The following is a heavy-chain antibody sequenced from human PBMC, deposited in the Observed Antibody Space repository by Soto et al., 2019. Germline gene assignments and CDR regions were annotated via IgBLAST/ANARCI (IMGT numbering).Heavy chain of an antibody. CDR2: ISSSGSTI. CDR3: ARDQIVVAPFDY. D-gene: IGHD3-22*01. J-gene: IGHJ4*02. CDR1: GFTFSSYE. V-gene: IGHV3-48*03. Sequence: PGGSLRLSCAASGFTFSSYEMNWVRQAPGKGLEWVSYISSSGSTIYYADSVKGRFTISRDNAKNSLYLQMNSLRDEDTAVYYCARDQIVVAPFDYWGQGTLVTVSS.